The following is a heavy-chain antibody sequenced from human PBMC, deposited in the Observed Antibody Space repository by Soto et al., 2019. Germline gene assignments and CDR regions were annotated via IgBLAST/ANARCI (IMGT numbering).Heavy chain of an antibody. CDR2: IYHSGST. V-gene: IGHV4-4*02. CDR3: ARAQQGGALYYYGMDV. CDR1: GGSISSSNW. J-gene: IGHJ6*02. D-gene: IGHD3-16*01. Sequence: SEILSLTCAVSGGSISSSNWWSWVRQPPGKGLEWIGEIYHSGSTNYNPSLKSRVTISVDKSKNQFSLKLSSVTAADTAVYYCARAQQGGALYYYGMDVWGQGTTVTVSS.